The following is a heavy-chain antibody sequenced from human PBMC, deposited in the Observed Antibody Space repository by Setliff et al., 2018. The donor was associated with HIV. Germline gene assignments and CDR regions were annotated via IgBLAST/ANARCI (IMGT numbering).Heavy chain of an antibody. Sequence: PSETLSLTCTVSGDSINSGAYYWSWIRQPAGKGLEWIGRLHLSGDTNYNPSLKSRVTMSIDTSKNQFSLKLSSVTAADTAVYYCARDNPYYYGSGSHYWYGMDVWGQGTTVTVSS. CDR2: LHLSGDT. D-gene: IGHD3-10*01. CDR1: GDSINSGAYY. V-gene: IGHV4-61*02. CDR3: ARDNPYYYGSGSHYWYGMDV. J-gene: IGHJ6*01.